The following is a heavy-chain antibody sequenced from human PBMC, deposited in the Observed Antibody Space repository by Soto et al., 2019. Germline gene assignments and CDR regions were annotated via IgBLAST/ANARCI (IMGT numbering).Heavy chain of an antibody. Sequence: PSQTLSLTCAISGDSVSSNTAAWNWIRQSPSRGLEWLGRTYYRSQWSNDYAVSVKGRITINADTSKNQFSLHLNSVTPEDTAVYYCVRGGVSSTLQWGQGTLVTVSS. J-gene: IGHJ4*02. CDR2: TYYRSQWSN. V-gene: IGHV6-1*01. CDR3: VRGGVSSTLQ. D-gene: IGHD3-10*01. CDR1: GDSVSSNTAA.